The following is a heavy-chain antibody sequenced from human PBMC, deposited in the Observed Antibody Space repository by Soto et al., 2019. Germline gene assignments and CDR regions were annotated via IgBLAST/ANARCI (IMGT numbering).Heavy chain of an antibody. J-gene: IGHJ4*02. D-gene: IGHD6-6*01. Sequence: QVQLVESGGGVVQPGRSLRLSCAASGFTFSSYAMHWVRQAPGKRLEWVAVISYDGSNKYYADSVKGRFTISRDNSKNTLYLQMNSLRAEDTAVYYCARDRIAARPTLDYWGQGTLVTVSS. CDR3: ARDRIAARPTLDY. CDR2: ISYDGSNK. CDR1: GFTFSSYA. V-gene: IGHV3-30-3*01.